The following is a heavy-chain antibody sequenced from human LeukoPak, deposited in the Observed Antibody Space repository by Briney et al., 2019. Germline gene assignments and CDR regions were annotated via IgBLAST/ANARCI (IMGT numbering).Heavy chain of an antibody. CDR1: GGSISSYY. CDR3: ASAHTSGMDY. V-gene: IGHV4-59*01. D-gene: IGHD3-22*01. J-gene: IGHJ4*02. Sequence: SETLSLTCTVSGGSISSYYWSWIRQPPGKGLEWIGYIYCSGNTNYNPSLKSRVTISVDTSKNQFSLKVSSVTAADTAVYYCASAHTSGMDYWGQGALVTVSS. CDR2: IYCSGNT.